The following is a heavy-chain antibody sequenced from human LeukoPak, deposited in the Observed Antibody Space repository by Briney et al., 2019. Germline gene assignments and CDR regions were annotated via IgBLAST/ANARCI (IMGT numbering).Heavy chain of an antibody. CDR3: ARDRGITIFGVLTY. V-gene: IGHV3-7*01. Sequence: GGSLRLSCAASGFTFSTHDVNWVRQAPGKGLEWVATIKQDGSEKYYVDSVKGRFTISRDNAKNSPYLQMNSLRAEDTAVYYCARDRGITIFGVLTYWGQGTLVTVSS. J-gene: IGHJ4*02. CDR2: IKQDGSEK. CDR1: GFTFSTHD. D-gene: IGHD3-3*01.